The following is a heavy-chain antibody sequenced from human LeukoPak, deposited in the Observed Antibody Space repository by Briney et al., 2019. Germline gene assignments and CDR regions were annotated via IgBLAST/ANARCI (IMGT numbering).Heavy chain of an antibody. D-gene: IGHD6-19*01. Sequence: GGSLRLSCTASGFTFSIYTMHWVRQVPGKGLEWVALISYDGSTNYFADSVKGRFTISRENSENTMFLQMNSLRTEDTALYYCARGTSGWYKDAFDIWGQGTIVTVSS. CDR1: GFTFSIYT. V-gene: IGHV3-30-3*01. J-gene: IGHJ3*02. CDR3: ARGTSGWYKDAFDI. CDR2: ISYDGSTN.